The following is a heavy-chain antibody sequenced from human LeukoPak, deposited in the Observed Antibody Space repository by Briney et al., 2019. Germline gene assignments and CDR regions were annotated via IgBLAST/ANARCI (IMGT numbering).Heavy chain of an antibody. J-gene: IGHJ4*02. CDR2: ISYDGSNK. Sequence: PGGSLRLSCAASGFTFSSYAMHWVRQAPGKGLEWVAVISYDGSNKYYADSVKGRFTISRDNSKNTLYLQMNSLRAEDTAVYYCARDSPTSSGYIDYWGQGTLVTVSS. CDR1: GFTFSSYA. V-gene: IGHV3-30-3*01. D-gene: IGHD3-22*01. CDR3: ARDSPTSSGYIDY.